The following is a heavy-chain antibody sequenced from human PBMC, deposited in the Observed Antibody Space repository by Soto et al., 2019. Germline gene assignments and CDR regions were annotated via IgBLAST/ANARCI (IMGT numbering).Heavy chain of an antibody. J-gene: IGHJ4*02. CDR3: ARDRAGYYSHFVY. CDR2: IMPFFGSG. CDR1: RGTFTNYA. Sequence: SVKVSCKALRGTFTNYAFSWVRQAPGQGLEWMGGIMPFFGSGNYAQKFQGRINITADESTSSVYLELTSLRSEDTAVYYCARDRAGYYSHFVYWGQGTPVTVSS. D-gene: IGHD3-22*01. V-gene: IGHV1-69*13.